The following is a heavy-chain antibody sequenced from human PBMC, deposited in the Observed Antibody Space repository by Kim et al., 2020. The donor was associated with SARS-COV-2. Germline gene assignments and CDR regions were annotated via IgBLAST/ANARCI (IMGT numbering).Heavy chain of an antibody. CDR3: ARSVVGYCSGGSCSLGY. CDR1: GFTFSNYW. D-gene: IGHD2-15*01. Sequence: GGSLRLSCAASGFTFSNYWMTWVRQAPGKGLEWVANIKQDGREKYYVDSVKGRFTISRDNAKNSLYLQMNSLRAEDTDVYYCARSVVGYCSGGSCSLGYWGQGTLVTVSS. J-gene: IGHJ4*02. CDR2: IKQDGREK. V-gene: IGHV3-7*03.